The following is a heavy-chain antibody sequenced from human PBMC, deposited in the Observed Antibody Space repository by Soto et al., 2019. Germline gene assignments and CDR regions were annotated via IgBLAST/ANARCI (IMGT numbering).Heavy chain of an antibody. J-gene: IGHJ5*02. CDR3: AISRGWYREDWFDP. CDR1: GYTFTSYA. CDR2: INAGNGNT. V-gene: IGHV1-3*01. D-gene: IGHD6-19*01. Sequence: AASVKVSCKASGYTFTSYAMHWVRQAPGQRLEWMGWINAGNGNTKYSQKFRGRVTITRDTSASTAYMELSSLRSEDTAVYYCAISRGWYREDWFDPWGQGTLVTVYS.